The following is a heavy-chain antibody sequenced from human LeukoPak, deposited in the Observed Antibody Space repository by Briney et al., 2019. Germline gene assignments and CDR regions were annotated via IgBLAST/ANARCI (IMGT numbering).Heavy chain of an antibody. V-gene: IGHV4-39*02. CDR2: IYYSGST. CDR1: GGSISSSSYY. Sequence: SSETLSLTCTVSGGSISSSSYYWGWIRQPPGKRLEWIGSIYYSGSTYYNPSLKSRVTISVDTSKNQFSLKLSSVTAADTAVYYCARETGYYDILTGYYNGDAFDIWGQGTMVTVSS. D-gene: IGHD3-9*01. J-gene: IGHJ3*02. CDR3: ARETGYYDILTGYYNGDAFDI.